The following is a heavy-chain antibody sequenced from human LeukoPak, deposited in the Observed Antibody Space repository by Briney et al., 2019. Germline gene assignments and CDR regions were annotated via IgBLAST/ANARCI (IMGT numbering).Heavy chain of an antibody. Sequence: PGGSLRLSCAASGFTFSSYGMSWVRQAPGKGLEWVSHISGSATNTYYAASVKGRFTISRDNSKNTLYLQMNSLRAEDTAMYYCAKGTAYYSLGPWGQGTRATVSS. CDR3: AKGTAYYSLGP. J-gene: IGHJ5*02. D-gene: IGHD3/OR15-3a*01. CDR2: ISGSATNT. CDR1: GFTFSSYG. V-gene: IGHV3-23*01.